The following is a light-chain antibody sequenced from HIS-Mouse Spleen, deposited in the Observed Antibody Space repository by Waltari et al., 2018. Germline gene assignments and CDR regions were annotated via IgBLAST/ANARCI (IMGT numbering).Light chain of an antibody. V-gene: IGLV2-23*01. Sequence: QSALTQPASVSGSPGQSIPISCTATSSDVGSYNLFSWYQQHPGKAPKLMIYEGSKRPSGVSNRFSGSKSGNTASLTISGLQAEDEADYYCCSYAGSSTWVFGGGTKLTVL. J-gene: IGLJ3*02. CDR2: EGS. CDR3: CSYAGSSTWV. CDR1: SSDVGSYNL.